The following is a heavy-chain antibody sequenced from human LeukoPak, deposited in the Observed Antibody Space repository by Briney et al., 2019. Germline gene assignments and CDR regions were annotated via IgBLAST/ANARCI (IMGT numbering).Heavy chain of an antibody. Sequence: GGSLRLSCAASGLTVSGQWMNWVRQAPGQGLEWVANIKHDGSEKYYVDSVKGRFTISRDDAKNSLSLQMNSVRAEDTAVYYCAYTNNLKYWGQGTLVTVSS. CDR1: GLTVSGQW. CDR2: IKHDGSEK. D-gene: IGHD3-16*01. J-gene: IGHJ4*02. CDR3: AYTNNLKY. V-gene: IGHV3-7*01.